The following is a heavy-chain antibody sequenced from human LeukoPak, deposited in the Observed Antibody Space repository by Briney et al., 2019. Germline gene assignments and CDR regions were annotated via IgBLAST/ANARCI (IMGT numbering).Heavy chain of an antibody. CDR3: ARGYCSATSCFDP. J-gene: IGHJ5*02. D-gene: IGHD2-2*01. CDR1: GGSISSSSYY. CDR2: IYYSGNT. Sequence: KPSETLSLTCAVSGGSISSSSYYWGWIRQPPGEGLEWIGTIYYSGNTYYNPSLKSRVTISVDTSENQFSLKLSSVTAADTAVYYCARGYCSATSCFDPWGQGTLVTVSS. V-gene: IGHV4-39*01.